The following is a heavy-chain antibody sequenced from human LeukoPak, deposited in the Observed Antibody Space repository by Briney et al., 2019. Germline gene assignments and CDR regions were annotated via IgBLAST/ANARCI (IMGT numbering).Heavy chain of an antibody. CDR1: GFTFSSYG. J-gene: IGHJ4*02. CDR2: ISYDGSNK. Sequence: GGSLRLSCAASGFTFSSYGMHWVRQAPGKGLEWVAVISYDGSNKYYADSVKGRFTISRDNSKNTLYLQMNSLRAEDTAVYYCAREVSSWSGFFDYWGQGTLVTVSS. CDR3: AREVSSWSGFFDY. V-gene: IGHV3-30*03. D-gene: IGHD6-13*01.